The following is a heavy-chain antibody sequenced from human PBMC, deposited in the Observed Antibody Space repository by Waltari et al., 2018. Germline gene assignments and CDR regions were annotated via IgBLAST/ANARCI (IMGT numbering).Heavy chain of an antibody. Sequence: QVQLQESGPGLVKPSETLSLTCTVSGASIRTYYWSWIRHPPGQGLDWIGYIYFSGSTKYNPSLKSRATISLDTSKNQFSLKVRSLSAADTAIYYCARGVDPDYWGQGTLVTVSS. J-gene: IGHJ4*02. D-gene: IGHD5-12*01. V-gene: IGHV4-59*01. CDR1: GASIRTYY. CDR2: IYFSGST. CDR3: ARGVDPDY.